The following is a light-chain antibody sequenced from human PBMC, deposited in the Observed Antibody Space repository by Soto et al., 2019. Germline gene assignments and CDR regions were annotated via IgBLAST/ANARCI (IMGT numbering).Light chain of an antibody. J-gene: IGKJ1*01. CDR1: ETISDGS. CDR3: QQYGTSPPR. CDR2: VAS. Sequence: EIVLTQSPGTLSLSPGERAALSCRASETISDGSLAWYQQKSGQAPRLLIYVASNRATDIPDGFSGSGSGTDFTLTISRLEAEDFAVYSSQQYGTSPPRFGQGTKVEIK. V-gene: IGKV3-20*01.